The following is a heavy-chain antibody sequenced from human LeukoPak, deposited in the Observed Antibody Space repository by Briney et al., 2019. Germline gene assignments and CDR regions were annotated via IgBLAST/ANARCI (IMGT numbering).Heavy chain of an antibody. Sequence: GGSLRLSCAASGFTFSSYAMSWVRQAPGKGLEWVSAISGSGGSTYYADSVKGRFTISRDNSKNTLYLQMNSLRAEDTAVYYCARDCSGGSCYGYWGQGTLVTVSS. CDR1: GFTFSSYA. D-gene: IGHD2-15*01. J-gene: IGHJ4*02. V-gene: IGHV3-23*01. CDR3: ARDCSGGSCYGY. CDR2: ISGSGGST.